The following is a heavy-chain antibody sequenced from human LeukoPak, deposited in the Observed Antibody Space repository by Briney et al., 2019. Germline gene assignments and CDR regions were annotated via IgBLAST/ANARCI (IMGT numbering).Heavy chain of an antibody. D-gene: IGHD4-17*01. CDR2: IYYSGST. Sequence: SETLSLTCTVSGGSISSYYWSWIRQPPGKGLEWIGYIYYSGSTNYNPSLKSRVTISVDTSKNQFSLKLSSVTAADTAVYYCARETTGYGDPAVDYWGQGTLVTVSS. J-gene: IGHJ4*02. CDR1: GGSISSYY. CDR3: ARETTGYGDPAVDY. V-gene: IGHV4-59*01.